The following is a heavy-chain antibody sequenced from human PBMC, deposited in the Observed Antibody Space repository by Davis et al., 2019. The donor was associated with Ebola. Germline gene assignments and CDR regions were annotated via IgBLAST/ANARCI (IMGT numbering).Heavy chain of an antibody. CDR1: GFTFSSYA. Sequence: GESLKISCAASGFTFSSYAMTWVRQAPGKGLEWVSTISGSGDSTNYADSVKGRFTISRDNSKNTLYLQMNSLRAEDTAVYYCAKDARPDDFWSGYHYGMDVWGKGTTVTVSS. CDR2: ISGSGDST. J-gene: IGHJ6*04. D-gene: IGHD3-3*01. CDR3: AKDARPDDFWSGYHYGMDV. V-gene: IGHV3-23*01.